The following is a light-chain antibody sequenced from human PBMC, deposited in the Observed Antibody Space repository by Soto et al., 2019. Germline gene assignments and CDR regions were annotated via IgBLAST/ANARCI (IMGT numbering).Light chain of an antibody. Sequence: ETVMTQSPATLSVSPGDRATLSCRASQSVSSNLAWYQQIPGQAPRLLIYGASTRATGIPARFSGSGSGTEFTLTISSLQSEDFAVYYCQQYSNWPRTFGQGTKVDIK. V-gene: IGKV3-15*01. J-gene: IGKJ1*01. CDR2: GAS. CDR3: QQYSNWPRT. CDR1: QSVSSN.